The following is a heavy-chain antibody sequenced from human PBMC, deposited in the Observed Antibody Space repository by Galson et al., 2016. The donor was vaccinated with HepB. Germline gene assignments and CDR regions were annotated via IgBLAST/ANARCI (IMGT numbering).Heavy chain of an antibody. J-gene: IGHJ4*02. D-gene: IGHD6-13*01. V-gene: IGHV1-46*03. CDR2: INPTGGST. CDR1: GYTFSDYS. CDR3: TRDLILSGQQLVHFDN. Sequence: SVKVSCKASGYTFSDYSMHWVRQAPGQGLEWMGIINPTGGSTSYAQRFQGRLTMTGDTSTSTVQMELSSLRSEDTAIYYCTRDLILSGQQLVHFDNWGQGTLVTVSS.